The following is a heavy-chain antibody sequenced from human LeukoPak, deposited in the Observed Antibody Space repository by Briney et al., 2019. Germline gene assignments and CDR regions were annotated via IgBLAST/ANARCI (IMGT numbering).Heavy chain of an antibody. V-gene: IGHV4-34*01. CDR2: IKDGGIT. CDR3: VRGFSGVVGDH. J-gene: IGHJ4*02. Sequence: PSETLSRTGAGHSGAFRGEYWRWILLTPWKGVEGIGEIKDGGITNYTPSLRSRVTISKDTSNNQMSLNLHSATAADTAVYYCVRGFSGVVGDHWGQGTLVTVSS. CDR1: SGAFRGEY. D-gene: IGHD3-10*01.